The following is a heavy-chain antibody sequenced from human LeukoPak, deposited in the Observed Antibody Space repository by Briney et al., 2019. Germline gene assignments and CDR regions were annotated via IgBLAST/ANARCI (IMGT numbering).Heavy chain of an antibody. CDR3: VRSYRDLTGYYNHFDY. V-gene: IGHV3-74*01. CDR2: INSEGTST. Sequence: PGGSLRLSCGASGFIFSSHNINWVRQAPGKGLVWVSRINSEGTSTSFADSVKGRFTVSRDNAKNTLYLQMNSLRPEDTAVYYCVRSYRDLTGYYNHFDYWGQGNLVTVSS. J-gene: IGHJ4*02. CDR1: GFIFSSHN. D-gene: IGHD3-9*01.